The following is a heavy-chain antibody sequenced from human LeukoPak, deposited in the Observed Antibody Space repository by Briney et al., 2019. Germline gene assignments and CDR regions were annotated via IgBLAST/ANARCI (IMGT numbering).Heavy chain of an antibody. J-gene: IGHJ4*02. V-gene: IGHV3-23*01. D-gene: IGHD3-10*01. Sequence: PGGSLRLSCAASGFTFSSYAMSWVRQAPGKGLEWVSAISGSGGSTYYADSVKGRFTISRDNSKNTLYLQMNSQRAEDTAVYYCAKDQNYGSGSYYFDYWGQGTLVTVSS. CDR3: AKDQNYGSGSYYFDY. CDR1: GFTFSSYA. CDR2: ISGSGGST.